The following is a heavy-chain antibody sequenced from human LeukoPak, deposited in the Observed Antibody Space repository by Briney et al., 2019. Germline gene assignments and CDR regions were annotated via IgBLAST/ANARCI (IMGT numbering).Heavy chain of an antibody. CDR2: INAGNGDT. CDR3: ARDAIAVAGLGGY. D-gene: IGHD6-19*01. V-gene: IGHV1-3*01. J-gene: IGHJ4*02. CDR1: GYTFTSYA. Sequence: ASVKVSCKASGYTFTSYAMHWVRQAPGQRLEWMGWINAGNGDTKYSQKFQGRVTISRDTSASTAYMELSSLTFDDTAVYYCARDAIAVAGLGGYWGQGTLVTVSS.